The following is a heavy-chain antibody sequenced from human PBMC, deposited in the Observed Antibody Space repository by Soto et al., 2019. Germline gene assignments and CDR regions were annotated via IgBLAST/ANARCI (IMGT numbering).Heavy chain of an antibody. Sequence: WVSLRLSCAASGFPFISYAMHWVRQAPGKGLEWVAVISYDGSNKYYADSVKGRFTISRDNSKNTLYLQMNSLRAEDTAVYYCAREPPYYYDSSGYDYWGQGTLVTVSS. CDR1: GFPFISYA. CDR3: AREPPYYYDSSGYDY. D-gene: IGHD3-22*01. CDR2: ISYDGSNK. V-gene: IGHV3-30-3*01. J-gene: IGHJ4*02.